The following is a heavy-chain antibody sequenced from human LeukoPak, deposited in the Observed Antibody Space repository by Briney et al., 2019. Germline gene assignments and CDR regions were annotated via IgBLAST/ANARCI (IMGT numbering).Heavy chain of an antibody. CDR1: GGTFSSYA. CDR2: IIPIFGTA. D-gene: IGHD3-22*01. CDR3: ARRGAGSYDSSGYRDSLHAFDI. Sequence: SVKVSCKASGGTFSSYAISWVRQAPGQGLEWMGGIIPIFGTANYAQKFQGRVTITADESTSTAYMELSSLRSEDTAVYYCARRGAGSYDSSGYRDSLHAFDIWGQGTMVTVSS. V-gene: IGHV1-69*13. J-gene: IGHJ3*02.